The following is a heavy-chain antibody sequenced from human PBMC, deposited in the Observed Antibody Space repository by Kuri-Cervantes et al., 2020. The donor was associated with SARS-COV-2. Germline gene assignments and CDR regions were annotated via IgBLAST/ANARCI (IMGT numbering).Heavy chain of an antibody. V-gene: IGHV3-66*02. CDR1: GFTFSSYA. Sequence: GGSLRLSCAASGFTFSSYAMSWVRQAPGKGLEWVSVIYSGGSTYYADSVKGRFTISRDNSKNTLYLQMNSLRAEDTAVYYCAREDPSDNWFDPWGQGTLVTVSS. J-gene: IGHJ5*02. CDR3: AREDPSDNWFDP. CDR2: IYSGGST.